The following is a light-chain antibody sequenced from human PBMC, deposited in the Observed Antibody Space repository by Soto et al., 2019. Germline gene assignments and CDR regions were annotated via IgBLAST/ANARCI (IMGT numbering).Light chain of an antibody. CDR3: QQLHTYLLT. CDR1: QAIGTY. V-gene: IGKV1-9*01. CDR2: AAS. J-gene: IGKJ4*01. Sequence: DIQLTQSPSFLSASIGDSVTITCRASQAIGTYLAWYQQKPGKAPNLLVYAASTLHSGVPSRFSGSGSGTEFTLTITILQPEDVATYYCQQLHTYLLTFGGGTKVQIK.